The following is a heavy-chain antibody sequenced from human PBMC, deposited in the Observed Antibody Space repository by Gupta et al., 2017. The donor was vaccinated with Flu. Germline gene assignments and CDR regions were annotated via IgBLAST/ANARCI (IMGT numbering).Heavy chain of an antibody. Sequence: WGRPATGKGLEGIEETNDGGSSNNNPGLKSRVNISVETSKKQFSLDLNSVTAAGTAVCYCARLGGGYGYFDVWGRGTLVTVSS. V-gene: IGHV4-34*01. CDR3: ARLGGGYGYFDV. CDR2: TNDGGSS. D-gene: IGHD3-16*01. J-gene: IGHJ2*01.